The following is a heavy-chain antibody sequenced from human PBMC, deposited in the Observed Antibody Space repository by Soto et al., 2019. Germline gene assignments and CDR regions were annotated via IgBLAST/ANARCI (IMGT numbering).Heavy chain of an antibody. CDR1: GFTFSNYA. Sequence: VQLVESGGGVVQPGRSLRLSCAASGFTFSNYAMNWVRQAPGKGLEWVALISYDGNNKYYADSVKGRFTITRDSSNDTLYLQMISLRDANTAFYYCGRCSSTRCLLGSDYWGEGTLVTVSS. J-gene: IGHJ4*02. V-gene: IGHV3-30-3*01. CDR3: GRCSSTRCLLGSDY. D-gene: IGHD2-2*01. CDR2: ISYDGNNK.